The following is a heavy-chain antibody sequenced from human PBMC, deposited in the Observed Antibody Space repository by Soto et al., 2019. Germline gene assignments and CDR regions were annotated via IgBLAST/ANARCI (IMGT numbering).Heavy chain of an antibody. Sequence: SETLSLTCTVSGGSISSYYVSWIRQPPGKGLEWIGYIYYSGSTNYNPSLKSRVTISVDTSKNQFSLKLSSVTAADTAVYYCARGRRQLWFPHWCSGGSCYDSYGMDVWGQRNTVTVFS. CDR2: IYYSGST. CDR1: GGSISSYY. D-gene: IGHD2-15*01. J-gene: IGHJ6*02. V-gene: IGHV4-59*01. CDR3: ARGRRQLWFPHWCSGGSCYDSYGMDV.